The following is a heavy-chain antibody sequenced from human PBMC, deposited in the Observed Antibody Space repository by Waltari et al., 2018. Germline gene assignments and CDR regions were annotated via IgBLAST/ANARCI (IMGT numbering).Heavy chain of an antibody. D-gene: IGHD3-10*01. CDR1: GDSLMDNLYS. V-gene: IGHV4-39*07. J-gene: IGHJ5*02. Sequence: QPQLQESGPRLVKPSETLSLTFSVSGDSLMDNLYSLCWIRQPPGQGLEWLGSTYYAGHTHYNSSLKGRATIAVDPTKNKSSLEISSTTAADTAVYYCAKDPTKGVYNWFDPWGQGILVIVSS. CDR3: AKDPTKGVYNWFDP. CDR2: TYYAGHT.